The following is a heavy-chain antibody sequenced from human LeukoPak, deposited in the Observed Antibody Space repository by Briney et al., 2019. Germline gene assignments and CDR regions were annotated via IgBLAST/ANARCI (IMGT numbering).Heavy chain of an antibody. Sequence: GGSLRLSCAASGFTFSSYSMNWVRQAPGKGLEWVSYISSSSSTIYYADSVKGRFTISRDNAKNSLYLQMNSLRAEDTAVYYCARAYDSLTGYLFVRPPTLDYWGQGTLVTVSS. J-gene: IGHJ4*02. CDR3: ARAYDSLTGYLFVRPPTLDY. V-gene: IGHV3-48*01. CDR1: GFTFSSYS. D-gene: IGHD3-9*01. CDR2: ISSSSSTI.